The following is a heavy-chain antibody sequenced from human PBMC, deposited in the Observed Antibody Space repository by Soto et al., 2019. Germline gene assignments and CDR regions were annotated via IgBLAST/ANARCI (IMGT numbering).Heavy chain of an antibody. CDR3: ARDRVTMIENYYYYGMDV. CDR2: IYHSGST. J-gene: IGHJ6*02. V-gene: IGHV4-4*02. D-gene: IGHD3-22*01. Sequence: PSETLSLTCAVSGGSISSSNWWSWVRQPPGKGLEWIGEIYHSGSTNYNPSLKSRVTISVDKSKNQFSLKLSSVTAADTAVYYCARDRVTMIENYYYYGMDVWGQGTTVTVSS. CDR1: GGSISSSNW.